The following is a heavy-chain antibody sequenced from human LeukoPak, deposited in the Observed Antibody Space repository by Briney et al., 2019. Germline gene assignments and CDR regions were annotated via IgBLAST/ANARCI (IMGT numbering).Heavy chain of an antibody. V-gene: IGHV3-30*04. D-gene: IGHD3-22*01. Sequence: GGSLRLSCAASGFTFSSYAMHWVRQAPGKGLEWVAVISYDGSNKYYADSVEGRFTISRDNSKNTLYLQMNSLRAEDTAVYYCARDRYGSSGYYLDYWGQGTLVTVSS. CDR1: GFTFSSYA. CDR2: ISYDGSNK. J-gene: IGHJ4*02. CDR3: ARDRYGSSGYYLDY.